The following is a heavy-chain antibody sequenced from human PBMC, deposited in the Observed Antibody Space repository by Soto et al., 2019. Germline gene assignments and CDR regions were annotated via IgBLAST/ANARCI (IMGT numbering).Heavy chain of an antibody. D-gene: IGHD2-21*01. J-gene: IGHJ4*02. V-gene: IGHV3-53*01. CDR2: IYSGGST. CDR1: GFTVSSNY. Sequence: GGSLRLSCAASGFTVSSNYMSWVRQAPGKGLEWVSVIYSGGSTYYADSVKGRFTISRDNSKNTLYLQMNSLRAEDTAVYFCVRAPLDYYSADYFDNWGQGTLVTVSS. CDR3: VRAPLDYYSADYFDN.